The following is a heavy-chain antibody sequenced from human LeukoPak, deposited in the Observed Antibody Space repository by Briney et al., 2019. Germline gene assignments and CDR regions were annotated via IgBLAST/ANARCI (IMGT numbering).Heavy chain of an antibody. V-gene: IGHV3-30*03. CDR2: ISYDGSNK. CDR1: GFTFSSYG. Sequence: GRSLRLSCAASGFTFSSYGMHWVRQAPGKGLEWVVVISYDGSNKYYADSVKGRFTISRDNSKNTLYLQMNSLRAEDTAVYYCAYSGSYTEAFDIWGQGTMVTVSS. CDR3: AYSGSYTEAFDI. D-gene: IGHD1-26*01. J-gene: IGHJ3*02.